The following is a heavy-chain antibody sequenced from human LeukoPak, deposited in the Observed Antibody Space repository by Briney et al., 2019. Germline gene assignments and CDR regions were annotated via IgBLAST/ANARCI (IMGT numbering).Heavy chain of an antibody. CDR1: GFTFSSYE. Sequence: GGSLRLSCAASGFTFSSYEMNWVRQAPGKGLEWVSYISSSSSTIYYADSVKGRFTISRDNAKNSLYLQMNSLRAEDTAVYYCARAVGRYYYYYMDVWGKGTTVTVSS. CDR2: ISSSSSTI. V-gene: IGHV3-48*03. CDR3: ARAVGRYYYYYMDV. D-gene: IGHD2-15*01. J-gene: IGHJ6*03.